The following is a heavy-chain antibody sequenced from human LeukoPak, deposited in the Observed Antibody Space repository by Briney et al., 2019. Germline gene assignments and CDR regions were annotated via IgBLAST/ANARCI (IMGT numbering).Heavy chain of an antibody. Sequence: ASVKVSCKASGYTFTSYAISWVRQAPGQGLEWMGWISAYNDNTNYAQELQGRVTMTTDTSTSTAYMELRSLRSDDTAVYYCARRYDYRFDYWGQGTLVTVSS. CDR2: ISAYNDNT. V-gene: IGHV1-18*04. D-gene: IGHD4-11*01. J-gene: IGHJ4*02. CDR3: ARRYDYRFDY. CDR1: GYTFTSYA.